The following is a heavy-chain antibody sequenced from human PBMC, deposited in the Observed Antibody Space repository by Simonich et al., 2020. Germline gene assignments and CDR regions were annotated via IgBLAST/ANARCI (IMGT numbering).Heavy chain of an antibody. CDR2: INPNRGGT. V-gene: IGHV1-2*02. Sequence: QVQLVQSGAEVKKPGASVKVSCKASGYTFTGYYMHWVRQAPGQGIGCMRGINPNRGGTNDAQKFQGRVTMTRDTSISTAYMELSRLRSDDTAVYYCARGGVQYYYYYMDVWGKGTTVTVSS. CDR1: GYTFTGYY. J-gene: IGHJ6*03. D-gene: IGHD3-3*01. CDR3: ARGGVQYYYYYMDV.